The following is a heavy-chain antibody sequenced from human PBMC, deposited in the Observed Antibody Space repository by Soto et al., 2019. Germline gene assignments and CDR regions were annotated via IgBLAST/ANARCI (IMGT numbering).Heavy chain of an antibody. CDR2: IYYSGST. Sequence: VQLQESGPGLVKPSETLSLTCTVSGGSISSYYWSWIRQPPGKGLECIGYIYYSGSTNYNPSLKSRVTISVDTSKNQFSLKLTSVTAADTAVYYCARDSYGDSLDYWGQGTLVTVSS. J-gene: IGHJ4*02. V-gene: IGHV4-59*01. CDR3: ARDSYGDSLDY. CDR1: GGSISSYY. D-gene: IGHD4-17*01.